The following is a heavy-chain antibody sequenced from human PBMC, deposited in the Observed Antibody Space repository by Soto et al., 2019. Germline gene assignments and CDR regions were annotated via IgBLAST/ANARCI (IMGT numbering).Heavy chain of an antibody. D-gene: IGHD6-19*01. J-gene: IGHJ3*02. CDR1: GFTLSSSV. Sequence: GGSLRLSCEASGFTLSSSVTHLVRQAPGKRLEWLSVISVDGRNDLHAGAVKGRFTISRDISKNMVYLQMNDLRPDDTAMYFCAKGGHTSGRCGCCSIWGKGTMLTVSS. CDR3: AKGGHTSGRCGCCSI. CDR2: ISVDGRND. V-gene: IGHV3-30*18.